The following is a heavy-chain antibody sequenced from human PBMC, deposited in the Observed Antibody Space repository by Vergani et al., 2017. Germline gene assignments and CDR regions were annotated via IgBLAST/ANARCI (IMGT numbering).Heavy chain of an antibody. CDR2: INNNGGST. V-gene: IGHV3-23*04. CDR1: GFTFNSYA. J-gene: IGHJ3*01. D-gene: IGHD2-2*01. CDR3: AKVGGSTSCPYGGGAFDV. Sequence: EVQLVESGGGLVQPGGSLRLSCAASGFTFNSYAMTWVRQAPGKGLEWVAGINNNGGSTYYADSVKGRFTISRDNSKNTLYLQMTDLRAEDTATYYCAKVGGSTSCPYGGGAFDVWGHGRMVTVSS.